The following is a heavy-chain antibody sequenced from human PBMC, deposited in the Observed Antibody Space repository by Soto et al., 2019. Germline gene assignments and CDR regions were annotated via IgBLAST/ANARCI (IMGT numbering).Heavy chain of an antibody. CDR2: IYYSGST. CDR3: ARHGRRTRHYFDY. CDR1: GGSISSSSYY. Sequence: QLQLQESGPGLVKPSETLSLTCTVSGGSISSSSYYWGWIRQPPGKGLEWIGSIYYSGSTYYNPSFKIRVTLSVDTSKNQFSLKLSSVTAADTAVYYCARHGRRTRHYFDYWGQGTLVTVSS. V-gene: IGHV4-39*01. J-gene: IGHJ4*02.